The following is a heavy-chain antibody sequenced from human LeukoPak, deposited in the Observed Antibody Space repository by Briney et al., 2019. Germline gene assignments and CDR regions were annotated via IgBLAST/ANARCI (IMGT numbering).Heavy chain of an antibody. D-gene: IGHD6-13*01. V-gene: IGHV3-23*01. CDR3: AKVILAAAENYSDY. Sequence: GGSLRLSRAASGFTFSSYAMSWVRQAPGKGLEWVSAISGSGGSTYYADSVKGRFTISRDNSKNTLYLQMNSLRAEDTAVYYCAKVILAAAENYSDYWGQGTLVTVSS. CDR1: GFTFSSYA. CDR2: ISGSGGST. J-gene: IGHJ4*02.